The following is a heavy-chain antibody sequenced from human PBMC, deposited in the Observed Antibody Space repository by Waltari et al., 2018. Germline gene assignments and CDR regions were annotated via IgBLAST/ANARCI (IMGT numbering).Heavy chain of an antibody. J-gene: IGHJ6*04. CDR1: GFTFSSYW. CDR3: ARDLKTTIVVVPAAMDV. CDR2: IKQDGSEK. V-gene: IGHV3-7*01. D-gene: IGHD2-2*01. Sequence: EVQLVESGGGLVQPGGSLRLSCAASGFTFSSYWMSWVRQAPGKGLEWVANIKQDGSEKYYVDSVKGRFTISRDNAKNSLYLQMNSLRAEDTAVYYCARDLKTTIVVVPAAMDVWGKGTTVTVSS.